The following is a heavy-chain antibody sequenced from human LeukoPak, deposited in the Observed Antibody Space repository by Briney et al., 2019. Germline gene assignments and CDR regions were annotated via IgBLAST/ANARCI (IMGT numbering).Heavy chain of an antibody. D-gene: IGHD3-22*01. CDR2: IYYSGST. CDR1: GGSISSHY. CDR3: ARVSSSGYYYYYYYYMDV. J-gene: IGHJ6*03. V-gene: IGHV4-59*11. Sequence: PSETLSLTCTVSGGSISSHYWSWIRQPPGKGLEWIGYIYYSGSTNYTPSLKSRVTISVDTSKNQFSLKLSSVTAADTAVYYCARVSSSGYYYYYYYYMDVWGKGTTVTVSS.